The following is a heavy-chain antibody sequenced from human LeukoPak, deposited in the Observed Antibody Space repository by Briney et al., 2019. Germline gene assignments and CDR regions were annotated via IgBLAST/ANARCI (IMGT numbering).Heavy chain of an antibody. CDR1: GFTFSTYA. J-gene: IGHJ4*02. Sequence: GGSLRLSCAASGFTFSTYAMTWVRQAPGKGLEWISAFKGSAGSGADTYYADSVKGRFTISRDNSRNTLYLEMNSLRVEDTAIYYCAKLSGANFIWAHYFDYWGQGTLVTVSS. CDR3: AKLSGANFIWAHYFDY. V-gene: IGHV3-23*01. CDR2: FKGSAGSGADT. D-gene: IGHD4/OR15-4a*01.